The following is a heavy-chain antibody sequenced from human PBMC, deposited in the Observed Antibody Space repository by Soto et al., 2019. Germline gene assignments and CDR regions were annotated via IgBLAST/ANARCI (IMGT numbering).Heavy chain of an antibody. J-gene: IGHJ4*02. V-gene: IGHV3-33*01. D-gene: IGHD6-19*01. CDR1: GFTFSSYG. CDR3: AREGAVAGAAYFDY. Sequence: ESGGGVVQPGRSLRLSCAASGFTFSSYGMHWVRQAPGKGLEWVAVIWYDGSNKYYADSVKGRFTISRDNSKNTLYLQMNSLRAEDTAVYYCAREGAVAGAAYFDYWGQGTLVTVSS. CDR2: IWYDGSNK.